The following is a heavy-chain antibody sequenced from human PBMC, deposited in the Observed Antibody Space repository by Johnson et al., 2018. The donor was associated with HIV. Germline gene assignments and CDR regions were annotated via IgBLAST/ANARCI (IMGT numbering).Heavy chain of an antibody. D-gene: IGHD3-10*01. J-gene: IGHJ3*02. CDR3: AIGRGEFPRHAFDI. CDR1: GFTFDDYG. V-gene: IGHV3-7*01. CDR2: INEDGSNK. Sequence: VHLVESGGGLVEPGGSLRLSCSASGFTFDDYGMSWVRQAPGKGLEWVANINEDGSNKYYADSVKGRFTISRDNAKNSLYLHMNSLRADDTAVYYCAIGRGEFPRHAFDIWGQGTMVTVSS.